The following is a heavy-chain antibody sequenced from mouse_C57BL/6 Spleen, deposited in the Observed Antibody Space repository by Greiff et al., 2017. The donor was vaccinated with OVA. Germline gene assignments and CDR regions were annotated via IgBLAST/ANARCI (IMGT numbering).Heavy chain of an antibody. D-gene: IGHD4-1*01. CDR1: GYTFTSYW. V-gene: IGHV1-69*01. J-gene: IGHJ2*01. Sequence: VQLQQPGAELVMPGASVKLSCKASGYTFTSYWMHWVKQRPGPGLEWIGEIDPSDSYTNYNQKFKGKSTLTVDKSSSTAYMQLSSLTSEDSAVYYCARGGLTGTFDYWGKGTTLTVSS. CDR3: ARGGLTGTFDY. CDR2: IDPSDSYT.